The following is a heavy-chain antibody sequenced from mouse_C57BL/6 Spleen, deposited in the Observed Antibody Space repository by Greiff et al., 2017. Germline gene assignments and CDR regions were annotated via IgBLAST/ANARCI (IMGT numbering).Heavy chain of an antibody. CDR2: IYPGDGDT. V-gene: IGHV1-82*01. CDR3: ARGVAMDD. J-gene: IGHJ4*01. Sequence: QVQLQQSGPELVKPGASVKISCKASGYAFSSSWMNWVKQRPGKGLEWIGRIYPGDGDTNYNGKFKGKATLTADKSSSTAYMQLSSLTSEDSAVYFCARGVAMDDWGQGTSVTVSS. CDR1: GYAFSSSW.